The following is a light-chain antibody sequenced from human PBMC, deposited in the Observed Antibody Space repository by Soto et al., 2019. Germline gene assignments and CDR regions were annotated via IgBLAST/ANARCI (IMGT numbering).Light chain of an antibody. Sequence: DIQMTHSRSTLSASLGDRVTITCSASQNISTWLAWYQHKPGKAPKLLIYYSSSLESGVPSRFSGSGCGTEFITTSSIVPHDYFATYYRQQYNSSPLTFGRGTKVDIK. CDR1: QNISTW. CDR3: QQYNSSPLT. J-gene: IGKJ4*02. V-gene: IGKV1-5*01. CDR2: YSS.